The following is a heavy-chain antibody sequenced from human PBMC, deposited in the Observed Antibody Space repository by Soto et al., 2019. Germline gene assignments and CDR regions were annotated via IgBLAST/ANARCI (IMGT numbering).Heavy chain of an antibody. D-gene: IGHD6-13*01. CDR1: GFTFSSYG. CDR3: AKDPAAAGTGPFDY. Sequence: QVQLVESGGGVVQPGRSLRLSCAASGFTFSSYGMHWVRQAPGKGLEWVAVISYDGSNKYYPDSVKGRFTISRDNSKNTLYLQMNSLRAEDTAVYYCAKDPAAAGTGPFDYWGQGTLVTVSS. CDR2: ISYDGSNK. J-gene: IGHJ4*02. V-gene: IGHV3-30*18.